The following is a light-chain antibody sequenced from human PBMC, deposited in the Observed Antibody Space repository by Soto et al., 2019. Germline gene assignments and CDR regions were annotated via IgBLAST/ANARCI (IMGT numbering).Light chain of an antibody. J-gene: IGKJ1*01. Sequence: EIVLTQSPGTLSLSPGERATLSCRASQSIRSNYVAWYQQKPGQGPRLLIYGASSRATGIPDRFSGSGSGKDFTLIISRLEPEDFAMYYCQQYGSSPRTLGQGTKVDIK. CDR1: QSIRSNY. CDR3: QQYGSSPRT. V-gene: IGKV3-20*01. CDR2: GAS.